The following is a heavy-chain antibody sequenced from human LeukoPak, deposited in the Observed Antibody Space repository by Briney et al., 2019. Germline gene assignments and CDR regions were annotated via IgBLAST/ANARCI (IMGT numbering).Heavy chain of an antibody. CDR2: TYYKSKLYN. D-gene: IGHD2-21*02. V-gene: IGHV6-1*01. CDR3: ARAGGDSWYFDY. CDR1: VHIVSSNSAA. J-gene: IGHJ4*02. Sequence: SQTLSLTCAISVHIVSSNSAAWNWIRQSPSRVLELLERTYYKSKLYNDYAISVKSRITISQDESKNQFSLQLNSVTPEDTAVYYCARAGGDSWYFDYWGQGALVTVSS.